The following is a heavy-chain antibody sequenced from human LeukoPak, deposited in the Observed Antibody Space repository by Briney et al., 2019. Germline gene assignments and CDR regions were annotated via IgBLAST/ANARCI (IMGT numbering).Heavy chain of an antibody. CDR3: ARGRRYYDILTGYTGDYFDY. CDR2: IYSGGST. D-gene: IGHD3-9*01. CDR1: GFIVSSNY. J-gene: IGHJ4*02. Sequence: GGSLRLSCAASGFIVSSNYMNWVRQAPGKGLEWVSVIYSGGSTYYADSVKGRFTISRDNAKNSLYLQMNSLRAEDTAVYYCARGRRYYDILTGYTGDYFDYWGQGTLVTVSS. V-gene: IGHV3-53*01.